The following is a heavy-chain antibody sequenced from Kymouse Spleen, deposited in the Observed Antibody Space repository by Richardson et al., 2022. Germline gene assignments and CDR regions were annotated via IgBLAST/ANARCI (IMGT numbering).Heavy chain of an antibody. J-gene: IGHJ5*02. CDR2: IWYDGSNK. CDR1: GFTFSSYG. D-gene: IGHD4-11,IGHD4-11*01. CDR3: ARAYRRGWFDP. Sequence: QVQLVESGGGVVQPGRSLRLSCAASGFTFSSYGMHWVRQAPGKGLEWVAVIWYDGSNKYYADSVKGRFTISRDNSKNTLYLQMNSLRAEDTAVYYCARAYRRGWFDPWGQGTLVTVSS. V-gene: IGHV3-33*01.